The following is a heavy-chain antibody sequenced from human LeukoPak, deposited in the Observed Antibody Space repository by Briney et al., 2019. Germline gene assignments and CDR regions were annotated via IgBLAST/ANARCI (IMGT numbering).Heavy chain of an antibody. CDR1: GFSFSGHS. CDR3: ARNKRATHNYFDY. Sequence: GGSLRLSCTASGFSFSGHSMNWVRQAPGRGLGWVSFISGDATIIYYADSVRGRFTLSRDNAKNSLYLQMNSLRAGDTAVYYCARNKRATHNYFDYWGQGTLVTVSS. CDR2: ISGDATII. V-gene: IGHV3-48*04. J-gene: IGHJ4*02.